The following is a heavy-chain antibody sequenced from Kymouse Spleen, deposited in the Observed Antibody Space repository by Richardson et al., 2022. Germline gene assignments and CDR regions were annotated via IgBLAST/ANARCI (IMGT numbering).Heavy chain of an antibody. CDR2: IWYDGSNK. D-gene: IGHD3-10*01. J-gene: IGHJ5*02. V-gene: IGHV3-33*01. Sequence: QVQLVESGGGVVQPGRSLRLSCAASGFTFSSYGMHWVRQAPGKGLEWVAVIWYDGSNKYYADSVKGRFTISRDNSKNTLYLQMNSLRAEDTAVYYCARDNITMVRGVIGWFDPWGQGTLVTVSS. CDR1: GFTFSSYG. CDR3: ARDNITMVRGVIGWFDP.